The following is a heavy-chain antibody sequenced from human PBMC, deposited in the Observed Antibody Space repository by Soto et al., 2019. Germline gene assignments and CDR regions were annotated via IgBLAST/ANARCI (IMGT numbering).Heavy chain of an antibody. Sequence: XGSLSLSCTASGCTVSSNYMSWVRQAPGKGLEWVASISSASSETWYADSVKGRFIISRDNAQNSLFLQMNTLRPEDSAIYYCARVAYWGRETQVTGSS. CDR2: ISSASSET. CDR1: GCTVSSNY. CDR3: ARVAY. J-gene: IGHJ4*02. V-gene: IGHV3-21*01.